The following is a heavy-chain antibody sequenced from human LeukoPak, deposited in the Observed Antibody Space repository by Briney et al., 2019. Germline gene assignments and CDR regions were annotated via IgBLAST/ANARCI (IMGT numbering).Heavy chain of an antibody. CDR2: IYYSGST. CDR3: ARPPYSEEAFDI. J-gene: IGHJ3*02. V-gene: IGHV4-39*01. Sequence: SETLSLTCTVSGGSISSRSYYWGWIRQPPGKGLEWIGSIYYSGSTYYKPSLKSRVTISVDTSKNQFSLKLSSVTAADTAVYYCARPPYSEEAFDIWGQGTMVTVSS. D-gene: IGHD6-13*01. CDR1: GGSISSRSYY.